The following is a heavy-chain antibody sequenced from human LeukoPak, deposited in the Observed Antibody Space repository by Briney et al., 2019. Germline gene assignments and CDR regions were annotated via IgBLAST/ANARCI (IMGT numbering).Heavy chain of an antibody. V-gene: IGHV1-8*01. J-gene: IGHJ6*03. CDR1: GYTFTSYE. CDR2: MNPNSGNT. CDR3: ARAIRIAAAVHYYYYYMDV. D-gene: IGHD6-13*01. Sequence: GASVKVSCKASGYTFTSYEINWVRQATGQGLEWMGWMNPNSGNTGYAQKFQGRVTMTRNTSISTAYMELSSLRSEDTAVYYCARAIRIAAAVHYYYYYMDVWGKGTTVTVSS.